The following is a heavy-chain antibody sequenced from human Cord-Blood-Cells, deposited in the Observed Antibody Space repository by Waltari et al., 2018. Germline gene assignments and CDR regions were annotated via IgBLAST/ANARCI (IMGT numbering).Heavy chain of an antibody. V-gene: IGHV1-2*02. D-gene: IGHD3-10*01. CDR1: GYTFTGYY. CDR3: ARDQRITMVRRVIRVVAEYFQH. Sequence: QVQLVQSGAEVKKPGASVKVSCKASGYTFTGYYMHWVRQAPGQGLEWMGWINPNSGGTNYGQKFQGRVTMTRETSISTAYMELSRLRSDDTAVYYCARDQRITMVRRVIRVVAEYFQHWGQGTLVTVSS. J-gene: IGHJ1*01. CDR2: INPNSGGT.